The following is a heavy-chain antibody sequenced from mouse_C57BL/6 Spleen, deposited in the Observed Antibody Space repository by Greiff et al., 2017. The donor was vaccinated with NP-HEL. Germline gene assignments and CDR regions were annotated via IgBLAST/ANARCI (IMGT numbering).Heavy chain of an antibody. CDR3: ARGGIYYYGSAQAWFAY. Sequence: QVQLKQPGTELVKPGASVKLSCKASGYTFTSYWMHWVKQRPGQGLEWIGNITPSNGGTNYNEKFKSKATLTVDKSSSTAYMQLSSLTSEDSAVYYCARGGIYYYGSAQAWFAYWGQGTLVTVSA. V-gene: IGHV1-53*01. CDR2: ITPSNGGT. J-gene: IGHJ3*01. CDR1: GYTFTSYW. D-gene: IGHD1-1*01.